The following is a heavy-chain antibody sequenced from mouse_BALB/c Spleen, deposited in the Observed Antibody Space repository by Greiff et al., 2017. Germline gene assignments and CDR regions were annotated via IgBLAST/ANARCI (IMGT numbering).Heavy chain of an antibody. V-gene: IGHV1-9*01. CDR3: ARQYGNPYYAMDY. J-gene: IGHJ4*01. Sequence: VQLQQSGAELMKPGASVKISCKATGYTFSSYWIEWVKQRPGHGLEWIGEILPGSGSTNYNEKFKGKATFTADTSSNTAYMQLSSLTSEDSAVYYCARQYGNPYYAMDYWGQGTSVTVSS. D-gene: IGHD2-10*02. CDR2: ILPGSGST. CDR1: GYTFSSYW.